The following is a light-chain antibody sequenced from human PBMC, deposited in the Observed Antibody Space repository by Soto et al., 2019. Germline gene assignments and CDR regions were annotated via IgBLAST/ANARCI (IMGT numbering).Light chain of an antibody. V-gene: IGKV3-11*01. CDR1: QSVSRY. Sequence: EIVLTQSPATLSLSPGERATLSCRASQSVSRYLAWYQQKPGQAPRLLIHDASSRATGIPGRFSGSGSGTDFTLTICSLEPEDFAVYYCQQRTNWPQLTFGGGTKVEIK. CDR2: DAS. J-gene: IGKJ4*01. CDR3: QQRTNWPQLT.